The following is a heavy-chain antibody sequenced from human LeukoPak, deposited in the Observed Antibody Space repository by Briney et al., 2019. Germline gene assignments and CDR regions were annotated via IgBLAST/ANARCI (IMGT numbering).Heavy chain of an antibody. J-gene: IGHJ6*02. CDR1: GFTFSSYW. CDR3: ASYPYSSSWSQNYYYGMDV. CDR2: IKQDGSEK. Sequence: GGSLRLSCAASGFTFSSYWMSWVRQAPGKGLEWVANIKQDGSEKYYVDSVKGRFTISRDNAKNSLYLQMNSLRAEDTAVYYCASYPYSSSWSQNYYYGMDVWGQGTTVTVSS. D-gene: IGHD6-13*01. V-gene: IGHV3-7*01.